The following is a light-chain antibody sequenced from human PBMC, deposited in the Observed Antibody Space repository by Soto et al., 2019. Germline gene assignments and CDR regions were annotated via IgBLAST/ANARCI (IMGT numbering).Light chain of an antibody. CDR1: QSLNMRY. V-gene: IGKV3-20*01. Sequence: EIVLTQSPGTLSLSPGERTTLSCRASQSLNMRYLAWYQEKHGQAPRXXIFGASDRATGIPDRFSGSGSGTDFTISISRLEPDDFAVYDCHQYESSPQTFGRGTKVDIK. CDR3: HQYESSPQT. CDR2: GAS. J-gene: IGKJ1*01.